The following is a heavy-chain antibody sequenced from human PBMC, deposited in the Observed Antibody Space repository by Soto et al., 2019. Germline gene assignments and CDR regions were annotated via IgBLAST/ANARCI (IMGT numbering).Heavy chain of an antibody. CDR3: ARVHASGSYDPYFDY. CDR1: GFTFSSYW. J-gene: IGHJ4*02. D-gene: IGHD3-10*01. Sequence: GGSLRLSCAASGFTFSSYWMYWVRQPPGKGLVWVSRINGDGSDTSYADSVKGRFTVSRDNAKNTLYLQVNSLRDEDTAVYFCARVHASGSYDPYFDYWGQGTLVTVSS. CDR2: INGDGSDT. V-gene: IGHV3-74*01.